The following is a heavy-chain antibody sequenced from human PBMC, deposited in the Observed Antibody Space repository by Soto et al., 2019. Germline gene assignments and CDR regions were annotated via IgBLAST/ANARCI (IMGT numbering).Heavy chain of an antibody. J-gene: IGHJ3*02. Sequence: EVQLVESGGGLVQPGGSLRLSCAASGFSFSSSWMHWVRQAPGKGIVWVSRISFDGTATTSADAVKGRFIISRDNAKNTLFLQLHNLRADDTTMYYCVRDRRLRGHPFDIWGQGTFVSVSS. D-gene: IGHD2-21*02. CDR2: ISFDGTAT. CDR1: GFSFSSSW. V-gene: IGHV3-74*03. CDR3: VRDRRLRGHPFDI.